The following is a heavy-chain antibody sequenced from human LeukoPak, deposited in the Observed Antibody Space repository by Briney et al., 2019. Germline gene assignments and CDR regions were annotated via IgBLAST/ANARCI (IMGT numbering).Heavy chain of an antibody. CDR3: ARGPRQGYCSSTSCYAAAYFDL. V-gene: IGHV4-4*07. Sequence: SETLSLTCTVSSGSISNYDWSWIRQPAGKGLEWIGRIYTSGSTNYNPSLKSRVTMSVDTSKKQFSLKLSSVTAADTAVYYCARGPRQGYCSSTSCYAAAYFDLWGRGTLVTVSS. D-gene: IGHD2-2*01. J-gene: IGHJ2*01. CDR1: SGSISNYD. CDR2: IYTSGST.